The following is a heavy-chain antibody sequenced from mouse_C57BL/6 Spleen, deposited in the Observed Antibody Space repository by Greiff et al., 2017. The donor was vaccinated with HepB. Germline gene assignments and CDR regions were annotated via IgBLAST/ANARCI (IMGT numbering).Heavy chain of an antibody. CDR2: IYPRSGNT. J-gene: IGHJ2*01. CDR1: GYTFTSYG. D-gene: IGHD1-1*01. Sequence: VQLKESGAELARPGASVKLSCKASGYTFTSYGISWVKQRTGQGLEWIGEIYPRSGNTYYNEKFKGKATLTADKSSSTAYMELRSLTSEDSAVYFCARSHYGSSYGDYWGQGTTLTVSS. CDR3: ARSHYGSSYGDY. V-gene: IGHV1-81*01.